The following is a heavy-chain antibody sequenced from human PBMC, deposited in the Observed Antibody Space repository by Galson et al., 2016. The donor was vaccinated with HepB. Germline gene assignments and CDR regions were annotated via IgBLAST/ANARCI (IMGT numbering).Heavy chain of an antibody. D-gene: IGHD3-22*01. CDR1: GFTFSSYD. CDR3: ARYLIHYYYDSSGYSPMGNGLDY. Sequence: SLRLSCAASGFTFSSYDMTWVRQAPGKGPEWVSSIRRTSGYTYYEDSVRGRLPVSRDDAQNSLYLQMTSLRAEDTSVYYRARYLIHYYYDSSGYSPMGNGLDYCGQGPLVTVSS. V-gene: IGHV3-21*01. J-gene: IGHJ4*02. CDR2: IRRTSGYT.